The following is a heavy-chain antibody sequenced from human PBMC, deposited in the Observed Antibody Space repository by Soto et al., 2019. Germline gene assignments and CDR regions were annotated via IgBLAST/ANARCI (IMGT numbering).Heavy chain of an antibody. V-gene: IGHV3-21*01. CDR2: ISSNSIYI. D-gene: IGHD3-16*02. J-gene: IGHJ3*02. CDR3: ARDHRYAFDI. CDR1: AFTFSSYS. Sequence: GASLTLSCASSAFTFSSYSMNSVRQAPRKWLEWVSSISSNSIYIYYADSVKGRFTISRDNAKNSPYLQMTSLRAEDTAVYYCARDHRYAFDIWGQGTRVTVSS.